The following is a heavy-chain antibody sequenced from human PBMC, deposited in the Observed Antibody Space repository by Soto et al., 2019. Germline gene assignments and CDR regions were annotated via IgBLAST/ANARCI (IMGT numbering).Heavy chain of an antibody. CDR2: INAGNGNT. CDR1: GYTFTSYA. Sequence: ASVKVSCKASGYTFTSYAMHWVRQAPGQRLEWMGWINAGNGNTKYSQKFQGRVTITRDTSASTAYMELSSLRSEDTAVYYCARVSVVWFGELLQRTNCFDPWGQGTLVTVS. V-gene: IGHV1-3*01. J-gene: IGHJ5*02. CDR3: ARVSVVWFGELLQRTNCFDP. D-gene: IGHD3-10*01.